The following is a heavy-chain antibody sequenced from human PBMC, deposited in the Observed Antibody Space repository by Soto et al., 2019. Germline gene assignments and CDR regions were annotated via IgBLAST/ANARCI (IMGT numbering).Heavy chain of an antibody. V-gene: IGHV3-23*01. D-gene: IGHD2-2*02. CDR3: AKRIPGHGMDV. Sequence: PGGSLRLSGAASGFAFSSYAMTWVRQAPGKGLEWVSTISASGGSTYYADSVKGRFTIARDNSKSTLYLQMNTLRAEDTAVYYCAKRIPGHGMDVWGQGTTVTVSS. J-gene: IGHJ6*02. CDR1: GFAFSSYA. CDR2: ISASGGST.